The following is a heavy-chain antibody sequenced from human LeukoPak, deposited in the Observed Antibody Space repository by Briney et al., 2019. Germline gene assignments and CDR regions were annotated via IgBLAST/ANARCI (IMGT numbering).Heavy chain of an antibody. CDR2: IWYDGSNK. D-gene: IGHD3-3*01. CDR1: GFTFSSYG. V-gene: IGHV3-33*01. Sequence: GGSLRLSCAASGFTFSSYGMHWVRQAPGKGLEWVAVIWYDGSNKYYADSVKGRFTISRDNSKNTLYMQMNSLRAEDTAVYYCARGRRITIFGVFNPLPYGMDAWGQGTTVTASS. J-gene: IGHJ6*02. CDR3: ARGRRITIFGVFNPLPYGMDA.